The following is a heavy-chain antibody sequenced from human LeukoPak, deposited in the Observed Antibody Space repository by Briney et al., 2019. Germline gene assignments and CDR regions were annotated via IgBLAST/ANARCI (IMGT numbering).Heavy chain of an antibody. D-gene: IGHD4-11*01. CDR1: GFTFSSYW. CDR2: IKEDGSEK. CDR3: ARGARQFRV. Sequence: PGGSLRLSCAASGFTFSSYWMTWVRQAPGKGLEWVANIKEDGSEKYYVDFVKGRFTISRDNAKNSLYLQMNSLRAEDTAVYYCARGARQFRVWGQGTTVTVSS. J-gene: IGHJ6*02. V-gene: IGHV3-7*03.